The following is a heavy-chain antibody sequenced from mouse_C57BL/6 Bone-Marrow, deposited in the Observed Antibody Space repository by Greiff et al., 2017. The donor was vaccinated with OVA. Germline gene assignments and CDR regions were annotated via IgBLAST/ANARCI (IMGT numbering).Heavy chain of an antibody. D-gene: IGHD1-1*01. CDR3: ARQGYYGSSSWFAY. J-gene: IGHJ3*01. Sequence: EVKLVESGGDLVKPGGSLKLSCAASGFTFSSYGMSWVRQTPDKRLEWVATISSGGSYTYYPDSVKGRFTISRDNAKSTLYLQMSSLKSEDTAMYYCARQGYYGSSSWFAYWGQGTLVTVSA. V-gene: IGHV5-6*01. CDR2: ISSGGSYT. CDR1: GFTFSSYG.